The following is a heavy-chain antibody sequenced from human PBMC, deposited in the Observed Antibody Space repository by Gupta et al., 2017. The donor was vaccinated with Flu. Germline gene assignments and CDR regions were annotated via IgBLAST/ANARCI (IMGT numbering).Heavy chain of an antibody. D-gene: IGHD1-1*01. J-gene: IGHJ6*02. V-gene: IGHV3-11*01. CDR3: ARENGTTLNVMDV. CDR1: GCTFRDYY. CDR2: ISNIGGAI. Sequence: QVQLVESGGGCVKPGGSLRLSCAASGCTFRDYYRSWIRQAPGKGLECISYISNIGGAIYYAASVKGRFTISRENAKNLLHLQLDSPRVEDTAVYYCARENGTTLNVMDVWGRGTTVTVSS.